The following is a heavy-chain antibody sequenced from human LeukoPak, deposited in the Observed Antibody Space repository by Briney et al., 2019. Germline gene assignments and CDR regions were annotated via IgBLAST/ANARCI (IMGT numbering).Heavy chain of an antibody. D-gene: IGHD1-26*01. CDR3: ARGGEVGATTFDY. CDR2: IYYSGST. CDR1: GGSISSSSYY. Sequence: SETLSLTCTVSGGSISSSSYYWGWIRQPPGKGLEWIGSIYYSGSTYYNPSRKSRVTMSVDTSKNQFSLKLSSVTAADTAVYYCARGGEVGATTFDYWGQGTLVTVSS. J-gene: IGHJ4*02. V-gene: IGHV4-39*07.